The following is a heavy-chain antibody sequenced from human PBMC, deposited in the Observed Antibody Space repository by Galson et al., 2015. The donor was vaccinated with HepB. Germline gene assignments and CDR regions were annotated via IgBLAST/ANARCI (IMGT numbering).Heavy chain of an antibody. CDR1: GGSISSTSYY. Sequence: SETLSLTCTVSGGSISSTSYYWGWIRQPPGEGLEWIGSMSYSGSTYYNPSLRSRITISVDTSKNQFSLRLSSVTAADTAIYYCARLNWVGLVPEFYYGMDLWGQGTTVTVSS. J-gene: IGHJ6*02. CDR3: ARLNWVGLVPEFYYGMDL. CDR2: MSYSGST. V-gene: IGHV4-39*01. D-gene: IGHD7-27*01.